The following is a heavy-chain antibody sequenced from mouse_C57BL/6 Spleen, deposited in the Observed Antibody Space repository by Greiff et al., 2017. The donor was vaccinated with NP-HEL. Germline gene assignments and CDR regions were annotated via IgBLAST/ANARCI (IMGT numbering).Heavy chain of an antibody. CDR1: GYTFTDHI. V-gene: IGHV1-11*01. CDR2: IYPVSGET. Sequence: LMESGAELASPGASVTLSCKASGYTFTDHIMNWVKKRPGQGLEWIGRIYPVSGETNYNQKFMGKATFSVDRSSSTVYMVLNSLTSEDPAVYYCGRSHYGSSYEDAMDYWGQGTSVTVSS. D-gene: IGHD1-1*01. J-gene: IGHJ4*01. CDR3: GRSHYGSSYEDAMDY.